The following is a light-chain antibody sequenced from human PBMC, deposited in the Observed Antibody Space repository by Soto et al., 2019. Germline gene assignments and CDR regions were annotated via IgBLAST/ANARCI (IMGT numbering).Light chain of an antibody. J-gene: IGLJ1*01. Sequence: QSALTQPASVSGSPGQSITISCTGTSSDVGGYNYVSWYQHHPGKAPRLMIYDVTNRPSGVSNRFSGSKSGNTASQTISGLQAEDEADYYCSSYTSSSTLYVFGTGTKVTVL. CDR1: SSDVGGYNY. V-gene: IGLV2-14*03. CDR2: DVT. CDR3: SSYTSSSTLYV.